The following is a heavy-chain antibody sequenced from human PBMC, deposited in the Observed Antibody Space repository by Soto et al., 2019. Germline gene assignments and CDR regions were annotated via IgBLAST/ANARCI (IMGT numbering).Heavy chain of an antibody. J-gene: IGHJ5*02. D-gene: IGHD6-13*01. CDR2: IYWDDDK. V-gene: IGHV2-5*02. CDR1: GFSLSTSGVG. CDR3: AHRLYSSSWYWFDP. Sequence: QITLKESGPTLVKPTQTLTLTCTFSGFSLSTSGVGVGWIRQPPGKAMEWLALIYWDDDKRYSPSLKSRLTITKDTSKNQVVLTMTNIDPVDTATYYCAHRLYSSSWYWFDPWGQGTLVTVSS.